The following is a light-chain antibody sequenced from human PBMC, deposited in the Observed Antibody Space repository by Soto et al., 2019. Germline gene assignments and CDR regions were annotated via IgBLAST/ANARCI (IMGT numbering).Light chain of an antibody. CDR2: AAS. Sequence: DIQMTQSPSSLSASVGDRVTITCRARRSISNYLNWYQQKSGKVPRLLIYAASSLQPGVPSRFSGTGTGTAFTLTITSLQPEDSATYYWHQSYSVPRFGPGTRVDLK. V-gene: IGKV1-39*01. CDR1: RSISNY. J-gene: IGKJ1*01. CDR3: HQSYSVPR.